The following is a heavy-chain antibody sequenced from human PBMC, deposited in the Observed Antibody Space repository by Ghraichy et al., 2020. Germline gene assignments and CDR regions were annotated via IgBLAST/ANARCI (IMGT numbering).Heavy chain of an antibody. Sequence: VSGISGSGGSTFYADSVKVRFTISRDNSKNTLYLPMNSLRAEDTAVYYCAKARAYYYDSSGKNQGVYYCDYCG. J-gene: IGHJ4*01. V-gene: IGHV3-23*01. D-gene: IGHD3-22*01. CDR3: AKARAYYYDSSGKNQGVYYCDY. CDR2: ISGSGGST.